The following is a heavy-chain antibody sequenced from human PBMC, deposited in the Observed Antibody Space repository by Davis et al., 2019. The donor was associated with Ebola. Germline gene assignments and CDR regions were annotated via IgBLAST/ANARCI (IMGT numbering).Heavy chain of an antibody. CDR1: GGSFSGYY. D-gene: IGHD2-2*01. Sequence: MPGGSLRLSCAVYGGSFSGYYWSWIRQPPGKGLEWIGEINHSGSTNYNPSLKSRVTISVDTSKNQFSLKLSSVTAADTAVYYCARVGIVVVPAADFDYYYGMDVWGQGTTVTVSS. CDR3: ARVGIVVVPAADFDYYYGMDV. V-gene: IGHV4-34*01. CDR2: INHSGST. J-gene: IGHJ6*02.